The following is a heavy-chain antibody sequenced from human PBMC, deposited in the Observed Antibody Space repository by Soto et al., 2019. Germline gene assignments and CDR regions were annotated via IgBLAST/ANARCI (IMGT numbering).Heavy chain of an antibody. CDR2: INAGNVNT. CDR1: GYSFNTYA. D-gene: IGHD6-6*01. Sequence: QVQLVQSGAEVKKPGASVKVSCKASGYSFNTYAMHWVRQAPGQRLEWLAWINAGNVNTKYSQKFQGRLTVTRDTSVSTAYMELSSLTYEDTAVYYCARDMGQHLVMKSYYYAMDAWGQGTTVTVSS. V-gene: IGHV1-3*01. J-gene: IGHJ6*02. CDR3: ARDMGQHLVMKSYYYAMDA.